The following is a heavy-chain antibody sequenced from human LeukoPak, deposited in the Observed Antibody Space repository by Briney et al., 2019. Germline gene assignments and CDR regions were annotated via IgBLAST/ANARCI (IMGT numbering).Heavy chain of an antibody. CDR3: ARDVAAAYYFDY. D-gene: IGHD6-13*01. CDR1: GGSISSYY. Sequence: SETLSLTCTVSGGSISSYYWSWIRQPPGKGLEWIGYIYYSGSTNYNPSLKSRVTISVDTSKNQFSLKLSSVTAAGTAVYYCARDVAAAYYFDYWGQGTLVTVSS. V-gene: IGHV4-59*01. CDR2: IYYSGST. J-gene: IGHJ4*02.